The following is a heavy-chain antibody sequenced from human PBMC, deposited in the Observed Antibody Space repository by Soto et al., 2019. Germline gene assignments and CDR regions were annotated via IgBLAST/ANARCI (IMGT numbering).Heavy chain of an antibody. CDR3: ARERAVYDYDYYYGMDV. CDR1: GYIFTNYY. V-gene: IGHV1-46*01. D-gene: IGHD4-17*01. Sequence: ASVKVSCKASGYIFTNYYMHWVRQAPGQGLEWMGVINPSGGSTTYAQKFQGRVTMTRDTSTSTVYMELSSLRSEDTAVYYCARERAVYDYDYYYGMDVWGQGTTVTVSS. CDR2: INPSGGST. J-gene: IGHJ6*02.